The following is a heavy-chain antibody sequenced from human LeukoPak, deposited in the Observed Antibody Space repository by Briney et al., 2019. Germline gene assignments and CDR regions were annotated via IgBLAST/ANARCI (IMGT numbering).Heavy chain of an antibody. CDR1: RFTFSSYA. J-gene: IGHJ4*02. CDR2: ISGSGGST. CDR3: AKGSDFWSGSRDY. D-gene: IGHD3-3*01. Sequence: GGPLRLSCAASRFTFSSYAMSWVRQAPGKGLEWVSAISGSGGSTYYADSVKGRFTISRDNSKNTLYLQMNSLRAEDTAVYYCAKGSDFWSGSRDYWGQGTLVTVSS. V-gene: IGHV3-23*01.